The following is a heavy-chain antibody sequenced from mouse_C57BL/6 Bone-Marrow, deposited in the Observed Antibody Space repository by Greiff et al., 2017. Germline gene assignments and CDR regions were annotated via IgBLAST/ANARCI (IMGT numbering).Heavy chain of an antibody. CDR2: IDPSDSYT. V-gene: IGHV1-69*01. J-gene: IGHJ4*01. CDR1: GYTFTSYW. Sequence: QVQLQQPGAELVIPGASVKLSCKASGYTFTSYWMHWVKQRPGQGLEWIGEIDPSDSYTNYNQKFKGKSTLTVDKSSSTAYMQLSSLTSEDSAVYYCAREGYHAMDYWGQGTSVTVAS. CDR3: AREGYHAMDY.